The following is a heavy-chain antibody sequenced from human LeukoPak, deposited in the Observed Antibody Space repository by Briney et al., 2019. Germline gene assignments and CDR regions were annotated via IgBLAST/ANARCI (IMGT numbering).Heavy chain of an antibody. CDR3: AKIGEMQRLAWFDP. Sequence: GGSLRLSCAASGFTFSSCAMSWVRQAPGKGLEWVSAITGSGGSRYYADSVKGRFTISRDNSKNTLYLQMNSLRAEDTAVYYCAKIGEMQRLAWFDPWGQGTLVTVSS. CDR2: ITGSGGSR. CDR1: GFTFSSCA. D-gene: IGHD6-25*01. V-gene: IGHV3-23*01. J-gene: IGHJ5*02.